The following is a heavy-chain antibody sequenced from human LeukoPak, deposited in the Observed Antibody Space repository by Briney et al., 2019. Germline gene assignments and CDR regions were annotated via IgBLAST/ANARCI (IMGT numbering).Heavy chain of an antibody. J-gene: IGHJ6*03. CDR2: IYTSGST. Sequence: SQTLSLTCTVSGGSISSGSYYWSWVRQPAGKGLEWIGRIYTSGSTNYNPSLKSRVTISVDTSKNQFSLKLSSVTVADTAVYYCARAASYYYYMDVWGKGTTVTVSS. CDR3: ARAASYYYYMDV. V-gene: IGHV4-61*02. CDR1: GGSISSGSYY.